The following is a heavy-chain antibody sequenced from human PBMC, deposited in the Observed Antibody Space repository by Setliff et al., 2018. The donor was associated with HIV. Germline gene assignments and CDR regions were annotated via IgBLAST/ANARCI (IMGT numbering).Heavy chain of an antibody. Sequence: SETLSLTCTVSGGSISSSSYYWGWIRQPPGKGLEWIGSIYYSGSTYSNPSLKSRVTISADTSKNQISLKLNSVTAADTAVYYCARGIGPLPNWENFYYSMDVWGKGATGTVS. D-gene: IGHD1-26*01. V-gene: IGHV4-39*01. J-gene: IGHJ6*03. CDR1: GGSISSSSYY. CDR2: IYYSGST. CDR3: ARGIGPLPNWENFYYSMDV.